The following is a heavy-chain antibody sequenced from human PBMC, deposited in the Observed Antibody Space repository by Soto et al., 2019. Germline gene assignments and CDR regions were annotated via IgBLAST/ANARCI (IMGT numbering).Heavy chain of an antibody. CDR3: VRDSAWAFDF. J-gene: IGHJ4*02. D-gene: IGHD1-26*01. CDR1: GFTFSTYN. Sequence: PGGSLRLSCAASGFTFSTYNMNWVRQAPGKGLEWVSYMSTTNAIYYADSVRGRFTISRDNAKNLLDLQMNSLREEDTAVYYCVRDSAWAFDFWGQGTLATVSS. V-gene: IGHV3-48*02. CDR2: MSTTNAI.